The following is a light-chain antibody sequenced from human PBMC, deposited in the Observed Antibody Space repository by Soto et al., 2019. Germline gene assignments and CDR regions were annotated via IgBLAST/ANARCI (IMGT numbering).Light chain of an antibody. CDR3: SSYTTINTGVG. J-gene: IGLJ2*01. V-gene: IGLV2-14*03. CDR1: TSDIGAYNY. CDR2: DVT. Sequence: QSALTQPASVSGSPGQSITISCTGTTSDIGAYNYVSWYKHHPGKAPKLLIYDVTDRPSGVSDRFSGSKSGNTASLTISGLLAEDEADYFCSSYTTINTGVGFGGGTKLTVL.